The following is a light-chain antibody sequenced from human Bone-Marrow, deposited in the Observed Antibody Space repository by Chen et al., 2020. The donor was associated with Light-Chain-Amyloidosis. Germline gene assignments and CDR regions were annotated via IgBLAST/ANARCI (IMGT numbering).Light chain of an antibody. J-gene: IGKJ4*01. V-gene: IGKV3-20*01. Sequence: IVFTQSPGTLSLSPGEGANLSCRASKTISSNDLTWYQQKFGQAPRLLIYGSSSRATGIPDRVTGSGSGTDFTLTSNRLEPEDFAMYYCQQYGTSPLTFGGGTKVEIK. CDR1: KTISSND. CDR3: QQYGTSPLT. CDR2: GSS.